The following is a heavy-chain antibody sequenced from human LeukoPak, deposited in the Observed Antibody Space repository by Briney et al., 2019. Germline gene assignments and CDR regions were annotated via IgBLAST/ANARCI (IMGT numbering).Heavy chain of an antibody. V-gene: IGHV5-51*01. CDR1: GYHFTSYW. CDR2: IYPGDSDA. J-gene: IGHJ6*03. D-gene: IGHD6-19*01. CDR3: ARHPGAVTGTLPFYYYYMDV. Sequence: GESLKISCKVSGYHFTSYWIAWVRQMPGKGLEWMGIIYPGDSDAKYSPSFQGKFTISADNSINTAYLQWSSLKASDTAMYYCARHPGAVTGTLPFYYYYMDVWGTGTTVTVSS.